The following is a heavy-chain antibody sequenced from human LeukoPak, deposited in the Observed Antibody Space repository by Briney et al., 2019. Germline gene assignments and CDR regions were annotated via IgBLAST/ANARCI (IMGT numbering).Heavy chain of an antibody. CDR1: GGSISSGSYY. Sequence: SQTLSLTCTVSGGSISSGSYYWSWIRQPPGKGLEWIGFIYHSGSTDYNPSLKSRGTISVDTSKNRFSLKLSSVTAADTAVYYCARTNYYGSGSYYPDLWGQGTLVTVSS. CDR2: IYHSGST. J-gene: IGHJ5*02. D-gene: IGHD3-10*01. CDR3: ARTNYYGSGSYYPDL. V-gene: IGHV4-61*02.